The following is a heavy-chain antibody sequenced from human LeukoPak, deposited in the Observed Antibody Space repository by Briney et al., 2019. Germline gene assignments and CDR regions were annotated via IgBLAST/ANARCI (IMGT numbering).Heavy chain of an antibody. V-gene: IGHV1-69*05. CDR3: ARGSVAVAGNWFDP. CDR2: IIPIFGTA. J-gene: IGHJ5*02. CDR1: GGTFSSYA. D-gene: IGHD6-19*01. Sequence: GSSVKVSCKASGGTFSSYAISWVRQAPGQGLEWMGGIIPIFGTANYAQKFQGRVTITTDESTSTAYMELSSLRSEDTAGYYCARGSVAVAGNWFDPWGQGALVTVSS.